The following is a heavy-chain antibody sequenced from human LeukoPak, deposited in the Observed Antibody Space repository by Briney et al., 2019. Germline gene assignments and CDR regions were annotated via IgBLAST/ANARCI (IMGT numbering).Heavy chain of an antibody. J-gene: IGHJ5*02. V-gene: IGHV4-34*01. CDR3: ATEPGYCSDGNCYGGWFEP. CDR1: GGSFSGXX. CDR2: XXXSGST. D-gene: IGHD2-15*01. Sequence: SETLSLTCAIYGGSFSGXXXXXXRQXXXKXLXXXXXXXXSGSTIYNPSLKSRVXXSADTSKNQFSLRLSSVTAADTAVYYCATEPGYCSDGNCYGGWFEPWGQGTLVIVSS.